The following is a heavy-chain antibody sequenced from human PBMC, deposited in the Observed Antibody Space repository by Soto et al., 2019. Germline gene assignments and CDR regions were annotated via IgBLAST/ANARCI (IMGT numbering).Heavy chain of an antibody. CDR3: ARIEVSYSRGHPFDS. D-gene: IGHD3-22*01. Sequence: EVHLVESGGGLIQPGGSLRLSCAVSGFTVSRSYMNWVRQAPGKGLEWVSVLYSGGNTYYADSVKGRFTISSDNSKNTLYLQMNSLRADDTAVYYCARIEVSYSRGHPFDSWGQGTLVTVSS. J-gene: IGHJ4*02. CDR1: GFTVSRSY. CDR2: LYSGGNT. V-gene: IGHV3-53*01.